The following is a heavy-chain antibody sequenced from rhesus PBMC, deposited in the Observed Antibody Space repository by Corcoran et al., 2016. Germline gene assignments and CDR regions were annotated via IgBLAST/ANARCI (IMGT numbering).Heavy chain of an antibody. V-gene: IGHV1-111*02. CDR3: ATGTTLQYFEF. Sequence: EVQLVQSGSEVKKPGASVKISCKASGYTFTDYYLHWVRQAPGKGLESMGRVDPEDGEAIHAQKFQDRVTITADTSTGTAYMALSSLRSEDTAVYYCATGTTLQYFEFWGQGALVTVSS. CDR2: VDPEDGEA. CDR1: GYTFTDYY. D-gene: IGHD1-26*01. J-gene: IGHJ1*01.